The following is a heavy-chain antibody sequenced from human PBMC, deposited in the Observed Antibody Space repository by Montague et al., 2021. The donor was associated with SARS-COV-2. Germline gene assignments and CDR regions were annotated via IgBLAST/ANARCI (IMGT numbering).Heavy chain of an antibody. D-gene: IGHD6-13*01. Sequence: SETLSLTCTVSGGSISRYSWTWIRQPPGKGLEWIGYIYNSGSTNYNPSLTRGVTVSVDTSKNQFSLKLSSVAAADTAVYYCARVGRGSSWYEVAFDIWGQGTMVTVSS. CDR1: GGSISRYS. CDR3: ARVGRGSSWYEVAFDI. J-gene: IGHJ3*02. V-gene: IGHV4-59*01. CDR2: IYNSGST.